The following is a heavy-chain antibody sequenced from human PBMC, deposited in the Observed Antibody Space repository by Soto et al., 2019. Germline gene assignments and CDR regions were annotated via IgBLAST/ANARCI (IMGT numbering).Heavy chain of an antibody. CDR2: IYWDDDE. J-gene: IGHJ4*02. V-gene: IGHV2-5*02. CDR1: GFSLTTDGEG. CDR3: AHSRNLITEDAQVGDFDY. D-gene: IGHD3-10*01. Sequence: QISLKESGPTLVKPTETLKLTCTFSGFSLTTDGEGVGWVRQPPGEALEWLALIYWDDDERYSPSLKTRLTIKKDPSKNQVGLILTNMDPVDTATYYCAHSRNLITEDAQVGDFDYWGQGTLVTVSS.